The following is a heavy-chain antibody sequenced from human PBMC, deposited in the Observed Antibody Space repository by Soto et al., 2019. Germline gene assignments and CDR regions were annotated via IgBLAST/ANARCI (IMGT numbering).Heavy chain of an antibody. CDR2: IIPVFGTI. D-gene: IGHD7-27*01. V-gene: IGHV1-69*01. CDR3: AIENWGPGGHYFDY. CDR1: GGTFNSFG. J-gene: IGHJ4*02. Sequence: QVHVVQSGAEVKKPGSSVKVPCKAYGGTFNSFGIKWVRQAPGQGLEWVGGIIPVFGTINYAQKFRGRVTITADASTSTSYMELSSLRSYDTAVYYCAIENWGPGGHYFDYWGQGTLVTVSS.